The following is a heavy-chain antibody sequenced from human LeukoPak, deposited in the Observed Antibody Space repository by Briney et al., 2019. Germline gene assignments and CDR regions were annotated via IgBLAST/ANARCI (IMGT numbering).Heavy chain of an antibody. J-gene: IGHJ4*02. Sequence: PGGSLRLSCAASGFTFSSYGMHWVRQAPGKGLEWVAFIRYDGSNKYYADSVKGRFTISRDNSKNTLYLQMNSLRAEDTAVYYCAKRKGSIGQNQDYYGSGSLDYWGQGTLVTVSS. CDR1: GFTFSSYG. D-gene: IGHD3-10*01. CDR3: AKRKGSIGQNQDYYGSGSLDY. V-gene: IGHV3-30*02. CDR2: IRYDGSNK.